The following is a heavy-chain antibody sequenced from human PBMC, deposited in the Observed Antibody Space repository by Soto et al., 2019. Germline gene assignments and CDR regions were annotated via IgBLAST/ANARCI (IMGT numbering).Heavy chain of an antibody. J-gene: IGHJ4*02. D-gene: IGHD6-13*01. Sequence: VQLVESGGGLVKPGGSLRLSCAASGFTFSSYAMSWVRQAPGKGLEWVSAISGSGGSTYYADSVKGRFTISRDNSKNTLYLQMNSLRAEDTAVYYCAKDRGSSSWLGWYFDYWGQGTLVTVSS. CDR2: ISGSGGST. CDR1: GFTFSSYA. CDR3: AKDRGSSSWLGWYFDY. V-gene: IGHV3-23*04.